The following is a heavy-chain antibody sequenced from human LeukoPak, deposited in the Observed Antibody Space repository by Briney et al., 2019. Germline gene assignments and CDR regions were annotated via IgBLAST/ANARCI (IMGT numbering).Heavy chain of an antibody. D-gene: IGHD4-17*01. V-gene: IGHV3-15*01. CDR2: INSKPDAGTT. CDR3: ARASTTVPNLLDH. Sequence: KSGGSLRLSCAASGFTFNNAWMSWVRQAPGKGLEWVGRINSKPDAGTTDYAAPVKGRFTISRDDSKNTLFLQMNSLETEDTAVYYCARASTTVPNLLDHWGRGTLVTVSS. CDR1: GFTFNNAW. J-gene: IGHJ4*02.